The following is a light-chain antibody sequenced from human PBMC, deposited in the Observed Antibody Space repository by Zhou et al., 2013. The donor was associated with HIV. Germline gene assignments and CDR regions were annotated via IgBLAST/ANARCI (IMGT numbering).Light chain of an antibody. CDR3: QQSNNWPPYT. J-gene: IGKJ2*01. CDR2: GAS. Sequence: ETVLTQSPATLSLSPGERATLSCRASQSVGGYLAWYQQKPGQAPRLLIYGASTRATGIPARFSGSGSGTEFTLTISSLQSEDFAVYYCQQSNNWPPYTFGQGTKLEIK. V-gene: IGKV3-15*01. CDR1: QSVGGY.